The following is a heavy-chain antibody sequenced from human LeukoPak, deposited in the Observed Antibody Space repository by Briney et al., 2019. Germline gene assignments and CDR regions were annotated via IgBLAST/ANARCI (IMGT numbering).Heavy chain of an antibody. CDR2: IYPGDSDT. D-gene: IGHD5-12*01. CDR1: GYSFTSYW. CDR3: ARRKYEATTEVFDY. Sequence: AGESLKISCKGSGYSFTSYWIGWVRQMPGKGLECMGFIYPGDSDTRYGPSFQGQVTISADKSISAAYLQWSSLKASDTAMYYCARRKYEATTEVFDYWGQGTLVTVSS. V-gene: IGHV5-51*01. J-gene: IGHJ4*02.